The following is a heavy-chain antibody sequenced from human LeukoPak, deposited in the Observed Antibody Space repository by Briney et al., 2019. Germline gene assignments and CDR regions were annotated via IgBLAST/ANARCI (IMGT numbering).Heavy chain of an antibody. J-gene: IGHJ4*02. CDR3: ARGPITMIVVVNFDY. CDR2: ISSSSSYI. CDR1: GFTVSSNY. D-gene: IGHD3-22*01. V-gene: IGHV3-21*01. Sequence: GGSLRLSCAASGFTVSSNYMSWVRQAPGKGLERVSSISSSSSYIYYADSVKGRFTISRDNAKNSLYLQMNSLRAEDTAVYYCARGPITMIVVVNFDYWGQGTLVTVSS.